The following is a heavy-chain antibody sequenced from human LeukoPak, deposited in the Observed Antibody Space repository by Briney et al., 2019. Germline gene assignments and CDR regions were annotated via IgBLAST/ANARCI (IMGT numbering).Heavy chain of an antibody. CDR1: GFTFSDYY. D-gene: IGHD4-23*01. J-gene: IGHJ3*02. Sequence: NPGGSLRLSCAASGFTFSDYYMSWIRQAPGKGLEWISQISSSGGTTYYTDSVQGRFTISRDNAKNSLFLQMSSLKDEDTAVYYRARDGADGGNWGAFDIWGQGTMVTVSS. V-gene: IGHV3-11*01. CDR2: ISSSGGTT. CDR3: ARDGADGGNWGAFDI.